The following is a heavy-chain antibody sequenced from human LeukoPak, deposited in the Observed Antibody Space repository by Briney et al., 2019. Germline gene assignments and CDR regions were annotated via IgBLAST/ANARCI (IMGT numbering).Heavy chain of an antibody. CDR2: INPSGGST. CDR1: GYTFTSYY. J-gene: IGHJ6*03. Sequence: ASVKVSCKASGYTFTSYYMHWVRQAPGQGLEWMGIINPSGGSTSYAQKFQGRVTMTRDMSTSTVYMELSSLGSEDTAVYYCARGLFYYGSGSYSPYYYYMDVWGKGTTVTGSS. V-gene: IGHV1-46*01. CDR3: ARGLFYYGSGSYSPYYYYMDV. D-gene: IGHD3-10*01.